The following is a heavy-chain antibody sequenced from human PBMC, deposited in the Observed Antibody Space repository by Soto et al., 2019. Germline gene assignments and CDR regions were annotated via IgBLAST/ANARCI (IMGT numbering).Heavy chain of an antibody. CDR3: ARDYGDTYYYYGMDV. V-gene: IGHV1-18*01. J-gene: IGHJ6*02. CDR2: ISAYNGNT. CDR1: GYTFTSYV. D-gene: IGHD3-10*01. Sequence: ASVKGSCKASGYTFTSYVISWVRQAPGQGLEWMGWISAYNGNTNYAQKLQGRVTMTTDTSTSTAYMELRSLRSDDTAVYYCARDYGDTYYYYGMDVWGQGTTVTVSS.